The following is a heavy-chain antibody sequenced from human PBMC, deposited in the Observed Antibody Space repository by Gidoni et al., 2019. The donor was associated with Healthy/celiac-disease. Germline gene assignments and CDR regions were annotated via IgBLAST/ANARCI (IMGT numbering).Heavy chain of an antibody. CDR3: ARDYRSSGYGSDYYYGMDV. Sequence: QVQLQESGPGLVKPSGTLSLTCAVSGGSISSSNWWSWVRQPPGKGLEWIGEIYHSGSTNYNPSLKSRVTISVDKSKNQFSLKLSSVTAADTAVYYCARDYRSSGYGSDYYYGMDVWGQGTTVTVSS. CDR2: IYHSGST. V-gene: IGHV4-4*02. D-gene: IGHD6-19*01. J-gene: IGHJ6*02. CDR1: GGSISSSNW.